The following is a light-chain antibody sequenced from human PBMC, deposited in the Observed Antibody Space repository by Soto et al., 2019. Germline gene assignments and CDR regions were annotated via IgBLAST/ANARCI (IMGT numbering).Light chain of an antibody. CDR3: QQYDDSIT. Sequence: ETVLTQSPDTLSLSPGDSATLSCRASQSISSTYLAWYQQKPGQAPRLLIYGASTRATGIPDRFSGRGSGPDFTLTISSLEPEDFAVFYCQQYDDSITFGQGTRLEIE. V-gene: IGKV3-20*01. J-gene: IGKJ5*01. CDR2: GAS. CDR1: QSISSTY.